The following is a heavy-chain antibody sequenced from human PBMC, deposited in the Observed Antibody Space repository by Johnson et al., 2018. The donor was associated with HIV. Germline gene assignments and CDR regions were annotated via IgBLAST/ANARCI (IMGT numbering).Heavy chain of an antibody. Sequence: QVQLVESGGGVVQPGRSLRLSCVASGFTFSSYNMHWVRQAPGKGLEWVAVISYDGSNKYFADSVKGRFTISRDNSKNTLYLQMSRLRAEDTAVYYCARGGIRHDAFDIWGQGTMVTVSS. D-gene: IGHD1-1*01. J-gene: IGHJ3*02. CDR1: GFTFSSYN. CDR3: ARGGIRHDAFDI. V-gene: IGHV3-30*03. CDR2: ISYDGSNK.